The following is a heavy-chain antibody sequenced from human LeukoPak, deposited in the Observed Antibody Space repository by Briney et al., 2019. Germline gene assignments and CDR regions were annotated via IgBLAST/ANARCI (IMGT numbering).Heavy chain of an antibody. J-gene: IGHJ4*02. D-gene: IGHD1-1*01. V-gene: IGHV1-69*06. CDR2: IIPIFGTA. Sequence: SVKVSCKASGGTFSSYAISWVRQAPGQGLEWMRGIIPIFGTANYAQKFQGRVTITADKSTSTAYMELSSLRSEDTAVYYCARDQIGYNWKGGYYFDYWGQGTLVTVSS. CDR3: ARDQIGYNWKGGYYFDY. CDR1: GGTFSSYA.